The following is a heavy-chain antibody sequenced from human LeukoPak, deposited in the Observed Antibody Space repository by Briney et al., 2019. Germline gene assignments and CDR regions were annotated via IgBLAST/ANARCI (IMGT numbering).Heavy chain of an antibody. Sequence: SETLSLTCTVSGASISSDYWSWIRQPPGRRPEWIGYIYSSGTTKYNPSLQSRVTISIDTSKNQFSLKLTSMTAADTAVYFCSRLLPSRPDVYFDYWGQGTLVTVSS. J-gene: IGHJ4*02. V-gene: IGHV4-4*09. CDR2: IYSSGTT. D-gene: IGHD6-6*01. CDR3: SRLLPSRPDVYFDY. CDR1: GASISSDY.